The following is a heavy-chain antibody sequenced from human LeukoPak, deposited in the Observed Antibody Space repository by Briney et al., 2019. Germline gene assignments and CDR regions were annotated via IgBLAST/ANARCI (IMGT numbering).Heavy chain of an antibody. D-gene: IGHD4-11*01. CDR2: IYSSGST. CDR3: AREGTTVTHFDY. CDR1: GGSISGYY. V-gene: IGHV4-59*01. J-gene: IGHJ4*02. Sequence: PSETLLLTCTVSGGSISGYYWSWIRQPPGKGLEWIGYIYSSGSTNYNPSLKSQVTISIDTSKNQFSLKLSSVTAADTAVYYCAREGTTVTHFDYWGQGTVFT.